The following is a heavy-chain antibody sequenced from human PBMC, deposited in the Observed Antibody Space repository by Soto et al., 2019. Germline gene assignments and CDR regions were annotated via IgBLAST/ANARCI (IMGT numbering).Heavy chain of an antibody. CDR3: ATVRWELHDAFDI. CDR1: GGSISTGGYY. D-gene: IGHD1-26*01. Sequence: QVQLQESGPGLVKSSQTLSLTCTVSGGSISTGGYYWSWIRQRPGRGLEWIGCIYHSGMTFSNPSLQSRVAISIDTSQNQFSLKLSSVTAADTAVYYCATVRWELHDAFDIWGHGTMVSVSS. CDR2: IYHSGMT. J-gene: IGHJ3*02. V-gene: IGHV4-31*03.